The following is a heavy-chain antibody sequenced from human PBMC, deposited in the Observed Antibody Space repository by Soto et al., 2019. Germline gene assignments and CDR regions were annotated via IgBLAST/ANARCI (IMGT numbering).Heavy chain of an antibody. CDR3: ATQEVGGSYVYTFDT. D-gene: IGHD1-26*01. CDR1: GGSITSSSYY. J-gene: IGHJ5*02. Sequence: QLHLRESGPGLVKPSETLSLTCTVSGGSITSSSYYWGWIRQPPGKGLEWIGSIYYSGSTYYNPSLKSLVTISVDTSKNQFSLTLSSVTAADTAVYYCATQEVGGSYVYTFDTCGQGTLVTVSS. CDR2: IYYSGST. V-gene: IGHV4-39*01.